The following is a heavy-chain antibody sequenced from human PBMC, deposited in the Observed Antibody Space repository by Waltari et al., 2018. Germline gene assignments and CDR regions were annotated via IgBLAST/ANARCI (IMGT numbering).Heavy chain of an antibody. Sequence: EVQLVESGGGLVKPGGSLRLSCAASGFTFSSYSMNWFRQAPGKGLGWVSSISSSSSYIYYADSVKGRFTISRDNAKNSLYLQMNSLRAEDTAVYYCARDPLLEYSSSSPYYYYMDVWGKGTTVTVSS. V-gene: IGHV3-21*01. J-gene: IGHJ6*03. D-gene: IGHD6-6*01. CDR2: ISSSSSYI. CDR3: ARDPLLEYSSSSPYYYYMDV. CDR1: GFTFSSYS.